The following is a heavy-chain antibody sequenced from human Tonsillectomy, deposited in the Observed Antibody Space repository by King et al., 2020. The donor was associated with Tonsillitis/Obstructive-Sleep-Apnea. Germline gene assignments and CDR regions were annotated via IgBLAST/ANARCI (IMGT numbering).Heavy chain of an antibody. CDR3: ARXAXSSGSYNXAPHXDY. D-gene: IGHD3-22*01. CDR2: IFHSGST. CDR1: GGSISSGDYY. Sequence: VQLQESGXGLVKPSQTLSLTCTVSGGSISSGDYYWSWIRQHPGKGLEWIGYIFHSGSTYYNPSLRSRVTISVDTSKNQFSLRLTSVTAADTAVYYCARXAXSSGSYNXAPHXDYWGXGALVTVXS. V-gene: IGHV4-31*03. J-gene: IGHJ4*02.